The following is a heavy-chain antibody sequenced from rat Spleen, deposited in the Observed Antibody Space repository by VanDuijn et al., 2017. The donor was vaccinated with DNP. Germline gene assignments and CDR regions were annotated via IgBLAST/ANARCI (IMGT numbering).Heavy chain of an antibody. Sequence: EVQLVESGGGLVQPGRSLKLSCAASGFTFSDYNMAWVRQAPKKGLEWVATVIYDGGNTYYPDSVKGRFTISRDNTENTVYLQMNSLRSEDTATYYCTKDLQWYAMDAWGQGTSVTVSS. CDR3: TKDLQWYAMDA. V-gene: IGHV5-7*01. D-gene: IGHD1-1*01. J-gene: IGHJ4*01. CDR1: GFTFSDYN. CDR2: VIYDGGNT.